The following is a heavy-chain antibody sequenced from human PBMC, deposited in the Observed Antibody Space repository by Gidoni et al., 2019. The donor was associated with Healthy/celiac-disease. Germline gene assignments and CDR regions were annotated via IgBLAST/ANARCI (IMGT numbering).Heavy chain of an antibody. J-gene: IGHJ2*01. D-gene: IGHD1-26*01. Sequence: QLQLPESGPGLVKPSETLSLTCTVSVGSLSSSSYYWGWIRQPPGKGLEWIGSIYYSGSTYYNPSLKSRVTISVDTSKNKFSLKLSSVTAADTAVYYCQVGATDYWYFDLWGRGTLVTVSS. V-gene: IGHV4-39*01. CDR1: VGSLSSSSYY. CDR3: QVGATDYWYFDL. CDR2: IYYSGST.